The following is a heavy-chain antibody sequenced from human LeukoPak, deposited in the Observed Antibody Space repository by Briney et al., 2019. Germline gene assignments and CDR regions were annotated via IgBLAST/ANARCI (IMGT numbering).Heavy chain of an antibody. J-gene: IGHJ4*02. V-gene: IGHV3-23*01. D-gene: IGHD6-19*01. CDR1: GFTLSSYA. Sequence: PGGSLRLSCAASGFTLSSYAMSWVRQAPGKGLEWVSAISGSGGSTYYADSVKGRFTISRDNSKNTLYLQMNSLRAEDTAVYYCAKPPRPSYSSGWYYFDYWGQGTLVTVSS. CDR2: ISGSGGST. CDR3: AKPPRPSYSSGWYYFDY.